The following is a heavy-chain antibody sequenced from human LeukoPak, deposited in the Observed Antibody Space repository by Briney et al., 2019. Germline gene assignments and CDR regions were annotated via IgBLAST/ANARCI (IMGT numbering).Heavy chain of an antibody. J-gene: IGHJ4*02. CDR3: AKIPQVSIFGVPNFDD. Sequence: GGSLRLSCAASGFTFSSYAMTWVRQAPGKGLEWVSCISGSGDNTYYPDSVRGRFTISRDNFKNTLYLQLDSLRAEDTAVYYCAKIPQVSIFGVPNFDDWGRGTLVTVSS. CDR1: GFTFSSYA. CDR2: ISGSGDNT. D-gene: IGHD3-3*01. V-gene: IGHV3-23*01.